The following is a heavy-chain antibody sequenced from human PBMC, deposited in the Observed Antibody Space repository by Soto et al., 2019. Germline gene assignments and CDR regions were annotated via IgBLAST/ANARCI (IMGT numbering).Heavy chain of an antibody. J-gene: IGHJ6*02. CDR3: ARETDFWSGYYYYYGMDV. D-gene: IGHD3-3*01. Sequence: PGGSLRLSCAASGFTFSSYAMHWVRQAPGKGLEWVAVISYDGSNKYYADSVRGRFTISRDNSKNTLYLQMNSLRAEDTAVYYCARETDFWSGYYYYYGMDVWGQGTTVTVSS. V-gene: IGHV3-30-3*01. CDR1: GFTFSSYA. CDR2: ISYDGSNK.